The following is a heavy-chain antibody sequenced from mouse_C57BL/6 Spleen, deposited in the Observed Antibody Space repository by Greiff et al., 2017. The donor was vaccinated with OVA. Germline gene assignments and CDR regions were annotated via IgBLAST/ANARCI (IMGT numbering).Heavy chain of an antibody. CDR3: ARDAYGNYVYFDY. D-gene: IGHD2-1*01. CDR2: ISDGGSYT. Sequence: EVMLVESGGGLVKPGGSLKLSCAASGFTFSSYAMSWVRQTPEKRLEWVATISDGGSYTYYPDNVKGRFTISRDNAKNNLYLQMSHLKSEDTAMYYCARDAYGNYVYFDYWGQGTTLTVSS. J-gene: IGHJ2*01. CDR1: GFTFSSYA. V-gene: IGHV5-4*01.